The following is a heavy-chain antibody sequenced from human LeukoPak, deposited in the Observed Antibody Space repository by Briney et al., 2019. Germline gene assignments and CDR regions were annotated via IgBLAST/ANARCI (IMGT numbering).Heavy chain of an antibody. CDR1: GFTFSAHG. CDR3: AKDSGSIHFMD. D-gene: IGHD3-10*01. J-gene: IGHJ4*02. V-gene: IGHV3-23*01. Sequence: GGSLRLSCAASGFTFSAHGMNWVRQAPGKGLEWVAGISPSGHTPWYTASVKGRFTISRDNSKNTVYLQMNSLRAEDTALYYCAKDSGSIHFMDWGQGILVTVSS. CDR2: ISPSGHTP.